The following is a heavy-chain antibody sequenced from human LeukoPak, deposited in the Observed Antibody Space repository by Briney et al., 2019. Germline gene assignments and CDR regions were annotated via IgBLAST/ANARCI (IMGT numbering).Heavy chain of an antibody. V-gene: IGHV1-69*13. D-gene: IGHD5-12*01. CDR1: GGTFSSYA. Sequence: GASAKVSCKASGGTFSSYAISWVRQAPGQGLEWMGGIIPIFGTANYAQKFQGRVTITADESTSTAYMELSSLRSEDTAVYYCARGATVATMYSPFDYWGQGTLVTVSS. CDR3: ARGATVATMYSPFDY. CDR2: IIPIFGTA. J-gene: IGHJ4*02.